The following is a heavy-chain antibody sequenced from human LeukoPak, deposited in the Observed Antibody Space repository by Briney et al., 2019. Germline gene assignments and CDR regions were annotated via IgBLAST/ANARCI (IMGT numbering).Heavy chain of an antibody. CDR1: GGSISSSSYY. CDR3: ARHNYQLSALDY. V-gene: IGHV4-61*02. J-gene: IGHJ4*02. D-gene: IGHD2-2*01. Sequence: PSQTLSLTCTVSGGSISSSSYYWSWIRQPAGKGLEWIGRIYTSGSTNYNPSLKSRVTISVDTSKNQFSLKLSSVTAADTAVYYCARHNYQLSALDYWGQGTLVTVSS. CDR2: IYTSGST.